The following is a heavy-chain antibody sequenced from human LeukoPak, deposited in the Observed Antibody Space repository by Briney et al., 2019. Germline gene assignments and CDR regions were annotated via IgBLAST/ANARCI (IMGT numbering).Heavy chain of an antibody. CDR1: GFTFSSYA. J-gene: IGHJ4*02. V-gene: IGHV3-23*01. CDR3: AKSPAGSSWPSIDY. D-gene: IGHD6-13*01. CDR2: ISGSGGST. Sequence: GGSLRLSCAASGFTFSSYAMSWVRQTPGKGLECVAPISGSGGSTYYADSVRGRLIVSRDNSKNMLYLQMNSLRVDDTAVYYCAKSPAGSSWPSIDYWGQGTLVAVSS.